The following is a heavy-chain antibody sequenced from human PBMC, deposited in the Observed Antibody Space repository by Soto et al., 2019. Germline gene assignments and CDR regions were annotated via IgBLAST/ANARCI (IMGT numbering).Heavy chain of an antibody. D-gene: IGHD2-8*01. CDR1: GFTFSNAW. CDR3: TTDSPYLIWPLDY. CDR2: IKSKTDGGTT. Sequence: GGSLRLSCAASGFTFSNAWMSWVRQAPGKGLEWVGRIKSKTDGGTTDYAAPVKGRFTISRDDSKNTLYLQMNSLKTEDTAVYYCTTDSPYLIWPLDYWGQGTLVTVSS. V-gene: IGHV3-15*01. J-gene: IGHJ4*02.